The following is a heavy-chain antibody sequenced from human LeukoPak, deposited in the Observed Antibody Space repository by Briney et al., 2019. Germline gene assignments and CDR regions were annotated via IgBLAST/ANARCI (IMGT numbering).Heavy chain of an antibody. CDR3: AREGGYSYGDAPLHFDY. D-gene: IGHD5-18*01. Sequence: PSETLSLTCTVSGGSISSGGQYWSWIRQAAGKGLEWIGRIHTSGSTNYNPSLKSRVTISGDTSKNQFSLKLSSVTAADTAVYYCAREGGYSYGDAPLHFDYWGQGTLVTVSS. CDR2: IHTSGST. CDR1: GGSISSGGQY. J-gene: IGHJ4*02. V-gene: IGHV4-61*02.